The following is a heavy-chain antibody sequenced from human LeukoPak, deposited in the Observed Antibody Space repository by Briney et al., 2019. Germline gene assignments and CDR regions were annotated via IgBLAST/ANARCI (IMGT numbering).Heavy chain of an antibody. CDR3: ARIVGARDAFDI. D-gene: IGHD1-26*01. Sequence: NASETLSLTCAVSGGSISSGGYSWSWIRQPPGKGLEWIGYIYHSGSTYYNPSLKSRVTISVDRSKNQFSLKLSSVTAADTAVYYCARIVGARDAFDIWGQGTMVTVSS. V-gene: IGHV4-30-2*01. J-gene: IGHJ3*02. CDR1: GGSISSGGYS. CDR2: IYHSGST.